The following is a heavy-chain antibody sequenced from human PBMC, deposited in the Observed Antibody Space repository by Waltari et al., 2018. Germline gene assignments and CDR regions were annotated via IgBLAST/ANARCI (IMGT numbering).Heavy chain of an antibody. D-gene: IGHD3-10*01. CDR2: IYHSGST. CDR1: GYSISSGYY. V-gene: IGHV4-38-2*02. CDR3: ARDDYGSGSYFDY. Sequence: QVQLQESGPGLVKPSETLSLTCTVSGYSISSGYYWGWIRQPPGKGLEWIGSIYHSGSTYYTPSLKSRFTISVDTSKNQFSLKLSSVTAADTAVYYCARDDYGSGSYFDYWGQGTLVTVSS. J-gene: IGHJ4*02.